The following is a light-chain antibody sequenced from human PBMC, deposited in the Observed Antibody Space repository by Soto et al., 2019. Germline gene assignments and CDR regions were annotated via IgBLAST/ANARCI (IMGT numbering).Light chain of an antibody. Sequence: DIQMTQSPSSVSASVGDPVTITRRASQGLKFLAWYQQKPGKAPRLLIYEATNLRSGVPPRFSGSGSGTDFTLTISSLQPEDFATYFCQQANSFPITFGQGTRLE. J-gene: IGKJ5*01. CDR1: QGLKF. CDR3: QQANSFPIT. CDR2: EAT. V-gene: IGKV1-12*01.